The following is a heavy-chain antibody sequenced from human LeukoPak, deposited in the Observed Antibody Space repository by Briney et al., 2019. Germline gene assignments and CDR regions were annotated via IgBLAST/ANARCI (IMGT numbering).Heavy chain of an antibody. CDR2: ISGSGRTT. J-gene: IGHJ4*02. V-gene: IGHV3-23*01. D-gene: IGHD5-24*01. CDR1: GFTFSSYA. Sequence: GGSLRLSCAASGFTFSSYAMGWVRQAPGKGLEWVSAISGSGRTTYYEDSVKGRFTISRDNSKNTVYLQMNSLRAEDTAVYHCASGRRDGYLDYWGQGTLVTVSS. CDR3: ASGRRDGYLDY.